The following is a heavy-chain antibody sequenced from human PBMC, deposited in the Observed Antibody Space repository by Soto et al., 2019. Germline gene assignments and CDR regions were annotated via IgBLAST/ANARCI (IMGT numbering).Heavy chain of an antibody. V-gene: IGHV3-30*18. J-gene: IGHJ4*02. Sequence: ILSCAASGFTFSTSGMDWVRQAPGKVLEWVAVISYDGSYKYYADSVKGRFTVSRDNSKNTLYLQVNSLRAEDTAVYYCAKDRGPTAPYFDYWGLGTLVTVSS. CDR1: GFTFSTSG. D-gene: IGHD1-26*01. CDR3: AKDRGPTAPYFDY. CDR2: ISYDGSYK.